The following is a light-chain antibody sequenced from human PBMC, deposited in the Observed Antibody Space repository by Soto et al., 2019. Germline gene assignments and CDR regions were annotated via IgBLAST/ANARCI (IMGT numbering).Light chain of an antibody. V-gene: IGKV1-39*01. CDR2: SAS. CDR1: QRISAF. Sequence: DIQMTQSPSSVSAFVGESVTITCHASQRISAFLNWYHQKPGKAPKLLIYSASYLQSGVPSNFSGSGSGTDFTLSIVTLQPEDSGTDFCQQSYRLPLTFGGGTKVEI. J-gene: IGKJ4*01. CDR3: QQSYRLPLT.